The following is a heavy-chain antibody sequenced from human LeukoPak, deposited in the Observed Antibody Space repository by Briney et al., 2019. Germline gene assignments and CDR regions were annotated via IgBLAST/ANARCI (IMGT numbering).Heavy chain of an antibody. CDR2: INPSGGST. V-gene: IGHV1-46*01. J-gene: IGHJ4*02. D-gene: IGHD2-8*01. CDR1: GYTFINYY. Sequence: ASVKVSCKASGYTFINYYMHWVRQAPGQGLEWMGIINPSGGSTSYAQKFQGRVTMTRDTSTSTAYMELSSLRSEDTAVYYCARAGTDCTNGVCYTNYYFDYWGQGTLVTVSS. CDR3: ARAGTDCTNGVCYTNYYFDY.